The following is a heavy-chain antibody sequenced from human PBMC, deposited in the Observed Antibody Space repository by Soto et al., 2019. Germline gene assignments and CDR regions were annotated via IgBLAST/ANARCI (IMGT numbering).Heavy chain of an antibody. Sequence: GASVKVSCKASGYTFTSYGISWVRQAPGQGLEWMGWISAYNGNTNYAQKLQGRVTMTTDTSTSTAYMELRSLRSDDTAVYYCARDSNRVVVEAWFDPWGQGTLVTVSS. CDR2: ISAYNGNT. CDR1: GYTFTSYG. D-gene: IGHD3-3*01. V-gene: IGHV1-18*01. CDR3: ARDSNRVVVEAWFDP. J-gene: IGHJ5*02.